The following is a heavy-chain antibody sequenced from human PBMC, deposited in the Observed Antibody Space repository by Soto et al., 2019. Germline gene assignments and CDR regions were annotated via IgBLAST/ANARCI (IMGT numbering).Heavy chain of an antibody. D-gene: IGHD3-10*01. CDR2: ISSSGGST. J-gene: IGHJ3*02. CDR3: ARFGGIDAFDI. CDR1: GFAFNIYA. V-gene: IGHV3-23*01. Sequence: GGSLRLSCAGSGFAFNIYAMTWVRQAPGKGLEWVSAISSSGGSTYYADSVKGRFTISRDNAKNTLYLQMNSLRAEDTAVYYCARFGGIDAFDIWGQGTMVTVSS.